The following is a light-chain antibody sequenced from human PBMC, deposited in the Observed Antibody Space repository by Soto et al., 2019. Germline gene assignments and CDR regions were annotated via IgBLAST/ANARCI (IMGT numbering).Light chain of an antibody. V-gene: IGLV2-18*02. CDR3: CSYAGSFVV. CDR2: EVI. CDR1: SSDVGSYNR. J-gene: IGLJ2*01. Sequence: QSALTQPPSVSGSPGQSVTISCAGTSSDVGSYNRVSWYQQPPGTAPKLMIYEVINRPSGVPDRFSGSKSGNTASLTISGLQAEDEADYYCCSYAGSFVVFGGGTKLTVL.